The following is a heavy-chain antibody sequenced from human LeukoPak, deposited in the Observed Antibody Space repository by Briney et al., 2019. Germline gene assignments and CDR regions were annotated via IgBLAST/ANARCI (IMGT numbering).Heavy chain of an antibody. D-gene: IGHD3-16*01. CDR3: ARAISLWPSRTFDY. V-gene: IGHV4-34*01. J-gene: IGHJ4*02. CDR2: INHSGST. CDR1: GGSFSGYY. Sequence: PSETLSLTCAVYGGSFSGYYWSWIRQPPGKGLEWIGEINHSGSTNYSPSLKSRVTISVDTSKNQFSLKLSSVTAADTAVYYCARAISLWPSRTFDYWGQGTLVTVSS.